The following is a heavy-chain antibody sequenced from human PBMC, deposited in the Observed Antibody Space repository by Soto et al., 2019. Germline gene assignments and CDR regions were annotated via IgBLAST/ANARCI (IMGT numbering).Heavy chain of an antibody. J-gene: IGHJ4*02. Sequence: SETLSLTCTVSGGSISSYYWIWIRQPPGKGLEWIGYIYYSGSTNYNPSLKSRVTISVDTSKNQFSLKLSSVTAADTAVYYCARDQPNGLIDYWGQGTLVTVSS. D-gene: IGHD2-8*01. CDR3: ARDQPNGLIDY. V-gene: IGHV4-59*01. CDR1: GGSISSYY. CDR2: IYYSGST.